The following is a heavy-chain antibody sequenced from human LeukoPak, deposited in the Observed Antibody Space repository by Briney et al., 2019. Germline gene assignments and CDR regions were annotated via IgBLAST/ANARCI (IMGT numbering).Heavy chain of an antibody. J-gene: IGHJ4*02. CDR2: INTDGSST. D-gene: IGHD6-13*01. CDR1: GFSFSSYW. Sequence: GGSLRLSCAASGFSFSSYWMHWVRQAPGKGLVWVSRINTDGSSTSYADSVKGRFTISRDNAKNTLYLQMNSLRAEDTAVYYCARIPATGTALDCWGQGTLVTVSS. V-gene: IGHV3-74*01. CDR3: ARIPATGTALDC.